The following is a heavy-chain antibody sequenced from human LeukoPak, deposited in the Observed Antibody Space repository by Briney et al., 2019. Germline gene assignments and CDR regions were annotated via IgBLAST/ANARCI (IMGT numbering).Heavy chain of an antibody. CDR1: GFTFSSYW. V-gene: IGHV3-7*03. CDR2: IKQDGSAK. J-gene: IGHJ6*02. D-gene: IGHD6-13*01. CDR3: ARVRAAAYLFERYYHYGMDV. Sequence: GGSLRLSCAASGFTFSSYWMNWVRQAPGKGLEWVANIKQDGSAKYYVDSVKGRFTISRDNAKNSLYLQMNSLRAEDTAVYYCARVRAAAYLFERYYHYGMDVWGQGTTVTVSS.